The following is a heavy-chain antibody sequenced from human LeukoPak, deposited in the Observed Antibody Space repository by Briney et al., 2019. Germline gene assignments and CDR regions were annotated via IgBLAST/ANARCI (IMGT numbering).Heavy chain of an antibody. V-gene: IGHV4-39*01. J-gene: IGHJ3*02. CDR1: GDSVSSSNYY. Sequence: SETLSLTCTVFGDSVSSSNYYWAWFRQPPGKGLDWIGSLYYDGRTYYNPSLKSRVTISVDTSKNQFPLKLSSVTAADTAVYYCARVSRQIDAFDIWGQGTMVTVSS. CDR3: ARVSRQIDAFDI. CDR2: LYYDGRT.